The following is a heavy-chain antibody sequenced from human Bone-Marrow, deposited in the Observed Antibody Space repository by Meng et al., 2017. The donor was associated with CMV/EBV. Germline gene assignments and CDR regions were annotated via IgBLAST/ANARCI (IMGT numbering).Heavy chain of an antibody. CDR2: IYYSGST. Sequence: SETLSLTCTVSGGSISSYYWSWIRQPPGKGLEWIGYIYYSGSTNYNPSLKSRVTISVDTSKNQFSLKLSSVTAADTAVYYCARSFIAAADRFDPWGQGTPVTVSS. CDR1: GGSISSYY. CDR3: ARSFIAAADRFDP. D-gene: IGHD6-13*01. V-gene: IGHV4-59*01. J-gene: IGHJ5*02.